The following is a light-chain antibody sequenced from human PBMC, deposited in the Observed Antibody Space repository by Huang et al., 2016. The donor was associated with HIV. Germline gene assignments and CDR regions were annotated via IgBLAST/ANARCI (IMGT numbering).Light chain of an antibody. CDR3: EQYNNWPYT. CDR1: QCVSCN. CDR2: GAS. J-gene: IGKJ2*01. Sequence: EIVMTQSPATLSVSPGDRVTLSCRASQCVSCNLAWYQQRPGHAPRLLIYGASTRATGIPARFSGSGTETEFTLTISNLQAEDFAIYYCEQYNNWPYTFGQGTQLEI. V-gene: IGKV3-15*01.